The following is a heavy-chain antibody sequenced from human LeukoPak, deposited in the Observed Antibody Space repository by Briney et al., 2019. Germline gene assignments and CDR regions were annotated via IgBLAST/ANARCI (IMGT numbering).Heavy chain of an antibody. V-gene: IGHV1-2*02. CDR2: INPNSGGT. Sequence: ASVKVSCKASGHTFTGYYMHWVRQAPGQGLGWMGWINPNSGGTNYAQTFQGRVTMTRDTSISTAYMELSRLRSDDTAVYYCARDDGVGATTVWFDPWGQGTLVTVSS. J-gene: IGHJ5*02. CDR1: GHTFTGYY. CDR3: ARDDGVGATTVWFDP. D-gene: IGHD1-26*01.